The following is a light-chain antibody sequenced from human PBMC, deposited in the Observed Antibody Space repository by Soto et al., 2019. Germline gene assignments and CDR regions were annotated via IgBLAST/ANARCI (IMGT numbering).Light chain of an antibody. V-gene: IGLV1-40*01. Sequence: QLVLTQPPSVSGAPGQRVTISCTGSSSNIGAGYDVHWYQQFPGTAPKLLIYGNSNRPSGVPDRFSGSKSGTSASLAITGLQAEDEADYYCQSYDSSLSGVFGSGTKVTVL. J-gene: IGLJ1*01. CDR1: SSNIGAGYD. CDR3: QSYDSSLSGV. CDR2: GNS.